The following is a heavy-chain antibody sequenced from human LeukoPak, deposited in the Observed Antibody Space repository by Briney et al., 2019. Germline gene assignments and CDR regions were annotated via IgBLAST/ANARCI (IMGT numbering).Heavy chain of an antibody. J-gene: IGHJ4*02. CDR1: GYSISSGYY. V-gene: IGHV4-38-2*01. CDR3: AKFGRGYCSGGSCYSGY. Sequence: SETLSLTCAVSGYSISSGYYWGWIRQPPGKGLEWIGSIYHSGSTYYNPSLKSRVTISVDTSKNQFSLKLSSVTAADTAVYYCAKFGRGYCSGGSCYSGYWGRGTLVTVSS. CDR2: IYHSGST. D-gene: IGHD2-15*01.